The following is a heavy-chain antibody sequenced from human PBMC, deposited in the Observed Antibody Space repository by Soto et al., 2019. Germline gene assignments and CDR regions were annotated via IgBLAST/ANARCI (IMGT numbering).Heavy chain of an antibody. Sequence: ASETLSLTCTVSGGSISSYYWSWIRQPPGKGLEWIGYIYYSGSTNYNPSLKSRVTISVDTSKNQFSLKLSSVTAADTAVYYCARLTYYDFWSGYYEGGFDYWGQGTLVTVSS. D-gene: IGHD3-3*01. CDR2: IYYSGST. CDR3: ARLTYYDFWSGYYEGGFDY. J-gene: IGHJ4*02. V-gene: IGHV4-59*01. CDR1: GGSISSYY.